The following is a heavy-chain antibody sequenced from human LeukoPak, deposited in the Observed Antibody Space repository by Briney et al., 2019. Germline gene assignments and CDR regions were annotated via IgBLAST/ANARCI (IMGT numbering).Heavy chain of an antibody. CDR3: ARGPLDGCGADRQWDYYYYMDV. CDR2: MNPNSGNT. Sequence: ASLKVSCKASGHTFISYDIKWVRQATGQGLEWMGWMNPNSGNTGYAQKFQGRVTITRNTSISTAYMELNSLRSEDTAVSYRARGPLDGCGADRQWDYYYYMDVWGKGTTVTVSS. J-gene: IGHJ6*03. CDR1: GHTFISYD. V-gene: IGHV1-8*03. D-gene: IGHD2-21*01.